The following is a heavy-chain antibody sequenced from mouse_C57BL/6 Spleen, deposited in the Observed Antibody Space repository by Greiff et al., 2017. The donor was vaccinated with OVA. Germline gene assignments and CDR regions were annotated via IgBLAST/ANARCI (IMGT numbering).Heavy chain of an antibody. CDR3: ARDPYYYGSRDDYGYFDV. J-gene: IGHJ1*03. D-gene: IGHD1-1*01. V-gene: IGHV7-1*01. CDR1: GFTFSDFY. Sequence: DVKLVESGGGLVQSGRSLRLSCATSGFTFSDFYMEWVRQAPGKGLEWIAASRNKANDYTTEYSASVKGRFIVSRDTSKSTLYLQMHDLRAEETAIYDCARDPYYYGSRDDYGYFDVWGTGTTVTVS. CDR2: SRNKANDYTT.